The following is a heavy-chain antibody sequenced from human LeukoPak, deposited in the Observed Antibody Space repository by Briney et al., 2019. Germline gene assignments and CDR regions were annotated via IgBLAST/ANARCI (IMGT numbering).Heavy chain of an antibody. D-gene: IGHD1-1*01. CDR3: AKDYTGVHNFDY. CDR1: GLTVSSNY. J-gene: IGHJ4*02. Sequence: GGSLRLSCAASGLTVSSNYMSWVRQAPGKGLEWVSVIYSGGSTYYTDSVKGRFTISRDNSKNTLYLQMNSLRAEDTAVYYCAKDYTGVHNFDYWGQGNLVTVSS. CDR2: IYSGGST. V-gene: IGHV3-53*01.